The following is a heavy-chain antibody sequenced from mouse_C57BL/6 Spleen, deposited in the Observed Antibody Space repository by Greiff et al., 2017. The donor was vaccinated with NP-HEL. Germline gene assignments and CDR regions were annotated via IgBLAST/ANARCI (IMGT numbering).Heavy chain of an antibody. CDR1: GYTFTDYN. J-gene: IGHJ3*01. CDR3: ARRPGYYGSSYGFAY. CDR2: INPNNGGT. Sequence: VQLQQSGPELVKPGASVKIPCKASGYTFTDYNMDWVKQSHGKSLEWIGDINPNNGGTIYNHAFKGKATLTVDKPSSTAYMELRSLTSEDTAVYYCARRPGYYGSSYGFAYWGQGTLVTVSA. D-gene: IGHD1-1*01. V-gene: IGHV1-18*01.